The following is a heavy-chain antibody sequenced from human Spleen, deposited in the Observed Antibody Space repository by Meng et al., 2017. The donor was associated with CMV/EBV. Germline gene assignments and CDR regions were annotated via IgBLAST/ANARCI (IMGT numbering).Heavy chain of an antibody. CDR3: ARDRVSWERGGLGDH. Sequence: SETLSLTCSVSGASISSGNSYWSWIRRHPGKGLEWIGYIFYSGSGSTYYNPSLKNRVAISVDTSKNQFSLKLNSVTAEDTAVYYCARDRVSWERGGLGDHWGQGTLVTVSS. CDR2: IFYSGSGST. CDR1: GASISSGNSY. V-gene: IGHV4-31*03. D-gene: IGHD1-26*01. J-gene: IGHJ4*02.